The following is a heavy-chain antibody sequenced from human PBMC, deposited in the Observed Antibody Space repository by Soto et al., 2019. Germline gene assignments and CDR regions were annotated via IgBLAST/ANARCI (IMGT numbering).Heavy chain of an antibody. V-gene: IGHV1-3*01. Sequence: QVQLEQSGAEVKEPGASVKVSCQASGYTSTNYAVHWVRQAPGQGLQWIGWINVGNGNTKSSQKFQGRVTCSRDTSASTAYMEVSSLTSEDTAVYYCTSDNKGLADYWGQGTLVTVSS. CDR1: GYTSTNYA. CDR2: INVGNGNT. CDR3: TSDNKGLADY. J-gene: IGHJ4*02.